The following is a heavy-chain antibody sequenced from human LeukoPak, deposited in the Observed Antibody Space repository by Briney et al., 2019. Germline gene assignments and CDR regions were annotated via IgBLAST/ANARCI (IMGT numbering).Heavy chain of an antibody. V-gene: IGHV1-2*02. J-gene: IGHJ4*02. CDR1: GYTFTGYY. D-gene: IGHD6-13*01. Sequence: ASVKVSCKASGYTFTGYYMHWVRQAPGQGLEWMGWIIPNSVGTNYAQKFQGRVTMTRDTSISTAYMELSRLRSDDTAVYYCARVVKSPGYSSSWYSYWGQGTLVTVSS. CDR2: IIPNSVGT. CDR3: ARVVKSPGYSSSWYSY.